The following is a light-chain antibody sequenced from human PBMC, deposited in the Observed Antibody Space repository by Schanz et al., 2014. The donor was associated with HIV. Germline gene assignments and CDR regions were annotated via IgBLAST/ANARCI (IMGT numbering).Light chain of an antibody. CDR1: SSDVGGYNF. Sequence: QSALTQPASVSGSPGQSITISCTGTSSDVGGYNFASWYQQHPGKAPKLMIYEGSKRPSGVSNRFSGSKSGNTASLTISGLQAEDEANYYCTSYASTSTVVFGGGTKVTVL. CDR3: TSYASTSTVV. V-gene: IGLV2-14*01. J-gene: IGLJ2*01. CDR2: EGS.